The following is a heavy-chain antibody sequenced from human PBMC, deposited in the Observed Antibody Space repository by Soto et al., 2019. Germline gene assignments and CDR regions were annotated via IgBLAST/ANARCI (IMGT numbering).Heavy chain of an antibody. CDR2: ISYDGGNK. V-gene: IGHV3-30*18. Sequence: QPGGSLRLSCAASGFTFTSYGIHWVRQAPGKGLEWVSVISYDGGNKYYADSVKGRFSISRDNPKNILYLQMNNLKVEDTAVYYCAKVLGYCTSSSCSREAYYYYGMDVWGRGTTVTVSS. J-gene: IGHJ6*02. CDR1: GFTFTSYG. CDR3: AKVLGYCTSSSCSREAYYYYGMDV. D-gene: IGHD2-2*01.